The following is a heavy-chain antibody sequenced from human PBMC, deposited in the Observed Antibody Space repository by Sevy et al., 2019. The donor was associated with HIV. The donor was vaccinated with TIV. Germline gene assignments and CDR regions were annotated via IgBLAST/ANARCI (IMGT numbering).Heavy chain of an antibody. CDR1: GGSISSYY. V-gene: IGHV4-59*01. Sequence: SETLSLTCTVSGGSISSYYWSWIRQPPGKGLEWIGYIYYSGSTNFNPALKSRVTISVDTSKNQFSLKLSSVTAADTAVYYCARGRKWFDPWGQGTLVTVSS. CDR2: IYYSGST. J-gene: IGHJ5*02. CDR3: ARGRKWFDP.